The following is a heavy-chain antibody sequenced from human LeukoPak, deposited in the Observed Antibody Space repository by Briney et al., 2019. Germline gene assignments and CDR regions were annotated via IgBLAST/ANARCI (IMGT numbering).Heavy chain of an antibody. D-gene: IGHD3-22*01. CDR3: ARAPETYYYDSSGYSNWFDP. CDR2: INPSGGST. J-gene: IGHJ5*02. V-gene: IGHV1-46*01. CDR1: GYTFTSYY. Sequence: ASVKVSCKVSGYTFTSYYMHWVRQAPGQGLEWMGIINPSGGSTSYAQKFQGRVTMTRDTSTSTVYMELSSLRSEDTAVYYCARAPETYYYDSSGYSNWFDPWGQGTLVTVSS.